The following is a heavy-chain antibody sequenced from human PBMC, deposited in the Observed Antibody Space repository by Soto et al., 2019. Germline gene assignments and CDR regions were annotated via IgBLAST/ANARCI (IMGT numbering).Heavy chain of an antibody. J-gene: IGHJ6*02. CDR3: ATGLLVGATLYHYYGMDV. V-gene: IGHV1-24*01. CDR2: FDPEDGET. Sequence: ASVKVSCKVSGYTLTELSMHWVRQAPGKGLEWMGGFDPEDGETIYAQKFQGRVTMTEDTSTDTAYMELSSLRSEDTAVYYCATGLLVGATLYHYYGMDVWGQGTTVTVSS. CDR1: GYTLTELS. D-gene: IGHD1-26*01.